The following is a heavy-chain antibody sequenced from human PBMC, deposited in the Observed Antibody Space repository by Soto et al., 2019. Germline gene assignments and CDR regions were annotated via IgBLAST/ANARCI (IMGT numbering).Heavy chain of an antibody. V-gene: IGHV4-59*01. Sequence: NPSETLSLTCTVSGGSISSYYWSWIRQPPGKGLEWIGYIYYSGSTNYNPSLKSRVTISVDTSKNQFSLKLSSVTAADTAVYYCARGIAVAGSFDYWGQGTLVTVSS. CDR3: ARGIAVAGSFDY. D-gene: IGHD6-19*01. CDR1: GGSISSYY. CDR2: IYYSGST. J-gene: IGHJ4*02.